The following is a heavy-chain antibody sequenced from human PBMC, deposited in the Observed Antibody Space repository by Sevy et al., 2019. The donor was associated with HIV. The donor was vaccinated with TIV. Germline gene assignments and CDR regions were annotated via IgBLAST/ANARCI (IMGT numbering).Heavy chain of an antibody. CDR3: ARGGPDDILTHYGLDV. Sequence: ASVKVSCKASGGTFSFYGVSWVRQAPGQGLECMAGIIPILVTTRYAQKFQGRVTITADESTSTAYMELSSLRSEDTAVYYCARGGPDDILTHYGLDVWGQGTTVTVSS. CDR1: GGTFSFYG. V-gene: IGHV1-69*13. D-gene: IGHD3-9*01. CDR2: IIPILVTT. J-gene: IGHJ6*02.